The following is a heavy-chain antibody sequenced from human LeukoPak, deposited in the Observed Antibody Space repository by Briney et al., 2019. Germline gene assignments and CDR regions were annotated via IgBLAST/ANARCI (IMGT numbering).Heavy chain of an antibody. CDR2: INPNSGGT. D-gene: IGHD3-3*01. J-gene: IGHJ4*02. CDR3: ARGWYDFWSGYYGY. CDR1: GYTFTGYY. V-gene: IGHV1-2*02. Sequence: GASVKVSCKASGYTFTGYYMHWVRQAPGQGLEWMGWINPNSGGTNYAQKFQGRVTMTRDTSISTAYMELSRLRSDDTAVYHCARGWYDFWSGYYGYWGQGTLVTVSS.